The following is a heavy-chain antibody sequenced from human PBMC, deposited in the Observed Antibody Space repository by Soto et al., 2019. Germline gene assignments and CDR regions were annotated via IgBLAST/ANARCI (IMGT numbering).Heavy chain of an antibody. CDR2: ISYDGSNK. J-gene: IGHJ6*02. D-gene: IGHD5-18*01. Sequence: QVQLVESGGGVVQPGRSLRLSCAASGFTFSSYAMHWVRQAPGKGLEWVAVISYDGSNKYYADSVKGRFTISRDNSXNXXYLQMNSLRAEDTAVYYCARGYSYGYLYYYYGMDVWGQGTTVTVSS. CDR1: GFTFSSYA. CDR3: ARGYSYGYLYYYYGMDV. V-gene: IGHV3-30-3*01.